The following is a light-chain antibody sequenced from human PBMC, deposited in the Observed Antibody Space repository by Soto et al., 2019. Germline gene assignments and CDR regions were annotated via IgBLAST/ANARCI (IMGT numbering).Light chain of an antibody. V-gene: IGKV1-5*01. CDR1: RSISDW. Sequence: DIQMTQSPSSLSPSVGDRVTITCRASRSISDWLAWYQQKPGKAPELLIFDASNLKSGVSSRFSGSGSGTEFTLTISRLQPDDFGTYFCQQYDSYPWTFGQGTKVDI. CDR2: DAS. J-gene: IGKJ1*01. CDR3: QQYDSYPWT.